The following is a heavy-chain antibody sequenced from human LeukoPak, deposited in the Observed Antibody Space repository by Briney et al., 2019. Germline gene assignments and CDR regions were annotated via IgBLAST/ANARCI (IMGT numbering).Heavy chain of an antibody. Sequence: GGSLGLSCAASGFTFSSYWMSWVRQAPGKGLEWVANIKQDGSEKYFVDSVKGRFTISRDNAKNSLYLQMNSLRAEDTDVYYCARGDVLWHDYWGQGTLVTVSS. D-gene: IGHD2-21*01. CDR1: GFTFSSYW. J-gene: IGHJ4*02. CDR3: ARGDVLWHDY. V-gene: IGHV3-7*01. CDR2: IKQDGSEK.